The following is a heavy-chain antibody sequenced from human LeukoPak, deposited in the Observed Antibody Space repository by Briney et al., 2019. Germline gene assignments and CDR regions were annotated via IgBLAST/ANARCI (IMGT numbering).Heavy chain of an antibody. CDR1: GGSVSSGSNY. CDR3: ARVLYGSGTYYFDY. V-gene: IGHV4-61*01. D-gene: IGHD3-10*01. CDR2: IHYSGST. Sequence: SQTLSLTCTVSGGSVSSGSNYWSWIRQPPGKGLEWIGYIHYSGSTSHNPALKSRVTISVDTSKNQFSLKLSSVTAADTAVYYCARVLYGSGTYYFDYWGQGTLVTVSS. J-gene: IGHJ4*02.